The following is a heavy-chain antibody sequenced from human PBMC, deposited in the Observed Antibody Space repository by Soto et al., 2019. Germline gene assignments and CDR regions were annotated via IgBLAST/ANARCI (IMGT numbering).Heavy chain of an antibody. Sequence: GGSLRLSCAASGFTFSSYGMHWVRQAPGKGLEWVAVISYDGSNKYYADSVKGRFTISRDNSKNTLYLQMNSLRAEDTAVYYCAKDLGQQLGYYYYYYGMDVWGQGTTVTVSS. V-gene: IGHV3-30*18. CDR2: ISYDGSNK. D-gene: IGHD6-13*01. CDR3: AKDLGQQLGYYYYYYGMDV. J-gene: IGHJ6*02. CDR1: GFTFSSYG.